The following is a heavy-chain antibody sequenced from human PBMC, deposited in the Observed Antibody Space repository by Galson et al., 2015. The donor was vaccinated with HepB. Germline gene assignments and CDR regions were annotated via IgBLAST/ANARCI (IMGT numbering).Heavy chain of an antibody. CDR1: GGTFSNFG. CDR3: ARDPRYNWNDLFDM. V-gene: IGHV1-69*04. D-gene: IGHD1-20*01. CDR2: TVPILGIT. J-gene: IGHJ3*02. Sequence: SVKVSCKASGGTFSNFGISWVRQAPGQGLEWMGRTVPILGITNYAQKFQGRVTITADESRTISYMELSSLKSEDTAVCYCARDPRYNWNDLFDMWGQGTLITVSS.